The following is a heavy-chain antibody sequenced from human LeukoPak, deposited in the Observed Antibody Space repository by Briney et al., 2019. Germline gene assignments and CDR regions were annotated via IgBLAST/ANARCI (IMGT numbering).Heavy chain of an antibody. CDR2: IIPIFGTA. Sequence: SVKVSCKASGGTFSSYAISWVRQAPGQGLEWMGGIIPIFGTANYAQKFQGRVTITADESTSTAYMELSSLRSEDTAVYYCARGIAARLNAFDIWGQGTMVTVSS. J-gene: IGHJ3*02. V-gene: IGHV1-69*13. CDR1: GGTFSSYA. CDR3: ARGIAARLNAFDI. D-gene: IGHD6-6*01.